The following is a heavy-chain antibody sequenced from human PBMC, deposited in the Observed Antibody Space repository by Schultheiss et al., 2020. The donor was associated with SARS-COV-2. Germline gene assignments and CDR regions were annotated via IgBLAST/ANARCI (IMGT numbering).Heavy chain of an antibody. CDR1: GFTFSSYA. D-gene: IGHD6-13*01. CDR2: ISGSGGST. CDR3: ARDIAAAGYY. J-gene: IGHJ4*02. V-gene: IGHV3-23*01. Sequence: GESLKISCAASGFTFSSYAMSWVRQAPGKGLEWVSAISGSGGSTYYADSVKGRFTISRDNSKNTLYLQMNSLRAEDTAVYYCARDIAAAGYYWGQGTLVTVSS.